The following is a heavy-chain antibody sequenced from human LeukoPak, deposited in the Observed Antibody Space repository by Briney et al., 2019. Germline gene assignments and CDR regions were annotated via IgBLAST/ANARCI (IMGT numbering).Heavy chain of an antibody. D-gene: IGHD5-18*01. V-gene: IGHV3-48*03. CDR3: ARDGHLWIQLWSPFDY. Sequence: GGSLRLSCAASGFTFSSYEMNWVRQAPGKGLEWVSYISSSGSTIYYADSVKGRFTISRDNAKNSLYLQMNSLRAEDTAVYYCARDGHLWIQLWSPFDYWGQGTLVTVSS. CDR1: GFTFSSYE. CDR2: ISSSGSTI. J-gene: IGHJ4*02.